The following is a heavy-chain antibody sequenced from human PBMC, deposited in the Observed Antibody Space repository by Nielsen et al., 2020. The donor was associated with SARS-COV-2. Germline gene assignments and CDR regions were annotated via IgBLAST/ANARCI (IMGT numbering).Heavy chain of an antibody. Sequence: ASVKVSCKASGYTFTGYYMHWVRHAPGQGLEWMGWINPNSGGTNYAQKFQGWVTMTRDTSISTAYMELSRLRSDDTAVYYCARVVVAGYGMDVWGQGTTVTVSS. CDR3: ARVVVAGYGMDV. J-gene: IGHJ6*02. D-gene: IGHD2-15*01. V-gene: IGHV1-2*04. CDR2: INPNSGGT. CDR1: GYTFTGYY.